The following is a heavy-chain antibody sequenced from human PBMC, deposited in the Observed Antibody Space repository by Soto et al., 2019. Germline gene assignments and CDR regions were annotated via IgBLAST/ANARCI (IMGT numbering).Heavy chain of an antibody. Sequence: SETLSLTCTVSGGSISSYYWSWIRQPPGKGLEWIGYIYYSGSTNYNPSLKSRVTISVDTSKNQFSLKLSSVTAADTAVYYCARERYYYGSGSPNGPRGSRAIDYYYYYYMDVWGKGTTVTVSS. CDR3: ARERYYYGSGSPNGPRGSRAIDYYYYYYMDV. D-gene: IGHD3-10*01. CDR1: GGSISSYY. J-gene: IGHJ6*03. CDR2: IYYSGST. V-gene: IGHV4-59*01.